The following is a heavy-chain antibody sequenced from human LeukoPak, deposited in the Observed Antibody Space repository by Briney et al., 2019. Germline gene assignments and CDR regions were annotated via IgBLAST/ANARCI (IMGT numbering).Heavy chain of an antibody. CDR3: ARDPDSSYEWGPFDP. J-gene: IGHJ5*02. CDR2: TYYRSKWNS. CDR1: GDSVSSNSAS. V-gene: IGHV6-1*01. Sequence: SQTLSLTCAISGDSVSSNSASWNWIRQSPSRGLEWLGRTYYRSKWNSDYAISVQSRMTINPDTSKNQFSLHLKSVTPEDTAVYYCARDPDSSYEWGPFDPWGQGTLVTVSS. D-gene: IGHD6-6*01.